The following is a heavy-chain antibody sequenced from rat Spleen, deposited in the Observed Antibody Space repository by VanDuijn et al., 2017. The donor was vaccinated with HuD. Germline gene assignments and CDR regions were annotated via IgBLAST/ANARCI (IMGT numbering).Heavy chain of an antibody. Sequence: VQLKESGPVLVQASETLSLTCTVSGFSLTNYGVIWVRQSPTKGLEWVASIGPGGYSSFYRDSVQGRFTISRDNAKSTLYLQMDSLRSEDTATYYCARHRTTVMDAWGQGASVTVSS. CDR2: IGPGGYSS. D-gene: IGHD1-8*01. V-gene: IGHV5-19*01. J-gene: IGHJ4*01. CDR1: GFSLTNYG. CDR3: ARHRTTVMDA.